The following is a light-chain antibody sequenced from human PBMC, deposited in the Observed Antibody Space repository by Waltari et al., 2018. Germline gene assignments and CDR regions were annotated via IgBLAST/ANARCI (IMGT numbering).Light chain of an antibody. CDR1: QSLLHRNGYTS. CDR2: LAF. V-gene: IGKV2-28*01. CDR3: MQTLQAPVT. Sequence: DIVMTQSPLSLPVTPGEPAPISCRSSQSLLHRNGYTSLDWYLQKPGQLPQLLIYLAFNRASGVPDRFSGSGSGTDFTLKISRVEAEDVGVYYCMQTLQAPVTFGQGTKVEIK. J-gene: IGKJ1*01.